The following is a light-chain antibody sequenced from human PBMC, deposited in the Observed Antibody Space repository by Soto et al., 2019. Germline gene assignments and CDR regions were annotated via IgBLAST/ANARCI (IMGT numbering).Light chain of an antibody. CDR2: EVS. CDR1: SSDVGGYNF. CDR3: SSYTSFSTWV. J-gene: IGLJ3*02. Sequence: QSALTQPASVSGSPGQSITISCTGTSSDVGGYNFVSWYQQHPGKAPKLMIYEVSNRPSGVSNRFSGSKSGNTASLIISGLQAEDEADYYCSSYTSFSTWVFGGGTKLTVL. V-gene: IGLV2-14*01.